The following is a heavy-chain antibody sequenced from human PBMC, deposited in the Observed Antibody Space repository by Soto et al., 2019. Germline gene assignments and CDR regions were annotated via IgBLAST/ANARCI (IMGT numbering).Heavy chain of an antibody. Sequence: GXLSLTYAFSGAXTITQSDYNWVRQSPGKGLDWIGEIHHSGNNNFSPSLKSRVTLSVDTSKNQVSLRMSSLTAADTAIYYCAHSPGWYFLDYWGQGALGTVSS. J-gene: IGHJ4*02. CDR1: GAXTITQSD. V-gene: IGHV4-4*02. CDR2: IHHSGNN. CDR3: AHSPGWYFLDY. D-gene: IGHD6-13*01.